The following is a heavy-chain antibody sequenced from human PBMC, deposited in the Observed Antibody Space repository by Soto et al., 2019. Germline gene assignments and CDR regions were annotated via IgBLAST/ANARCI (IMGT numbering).Heavy chain of an antibody. V-gene: IGHV3-30*18. J-gene: IGHJ4*02. CDR2: ISYDGSNK. CDR3: AKDLGYYDSSGYPDY. CDR1: GFPFGDFG. Sequence: PGGSLRLSCAASGFPFGDFGMHWLRQAPGKGLEWVAVISYDGSNKYYADSVKGRFTISRDNSKNTLYLQMNSLRAEDTAVYYCAKDLGYYDSSGYPDYWGQGTLVTVSS. D-gene: IGHD3-22*01.